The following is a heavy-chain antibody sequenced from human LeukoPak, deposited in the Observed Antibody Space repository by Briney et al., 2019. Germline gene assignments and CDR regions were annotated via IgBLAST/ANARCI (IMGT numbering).Heavy chain of an antibody. CDR3: ASCLGGWYFYYYGMDV. V-gene: IGHV1-46*01. D-gene: IGHD6-19*01. Sequence: ASVKVSCKASGYTFTSYYVHWVRQAPGQGLEWMGIINPSGGSTSYAQKFQGRVTMTRDTSISTAYMELSRLRSDDTAVYYCASCLGGWYFYYYGMDVWGQGTTVTVSS. CDR1: GYTFTSYY. CDR2: INPSGGST. J-gene: IGHJ6*02.